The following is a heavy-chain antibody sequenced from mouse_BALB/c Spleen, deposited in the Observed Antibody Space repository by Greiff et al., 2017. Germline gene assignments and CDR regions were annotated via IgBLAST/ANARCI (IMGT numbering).Heavy chain of an antibody. J-gene: IGHJ2*01. V-gene: IGHV5-6-5*01. D-gene: IGHD1-2*01. CDR1: GFTFSSYA. Sequence: VQLKESGGGLVKPGGSLKLSCAASGFTFSSYAMSWVRQTPEKRLEWVASISSGGSTYYPDSVKGRFTISRDNARNILYLQMSSLRSEDTAMYYCARGTYGPDYWGQGTTLTVSS. CDR2: ISSGGST. CDR3: ARGTYGPDY.